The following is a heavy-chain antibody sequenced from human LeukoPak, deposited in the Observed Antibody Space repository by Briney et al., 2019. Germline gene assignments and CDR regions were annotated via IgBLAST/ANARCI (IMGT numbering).Heavy chain of an antibody. J-gene: IGHJ4*02. D-gene: IGHD1-26*01. V-gene: IGHV3-33*01. Sequence: GGSLRLSCAASGFTFSTYGMHWVRQAPGKGLEWVAVVWYDGSNIQYVDSVKGRFTISRDNSKSTLYLQMSSLTAEDTAVYYCARGGYSGTYYFDNWGQGTLVTVSS. CDR3: ARGGYSGTYYFDN. CDR1: GFTFSTYG. CDR2: VWYDGSNI.